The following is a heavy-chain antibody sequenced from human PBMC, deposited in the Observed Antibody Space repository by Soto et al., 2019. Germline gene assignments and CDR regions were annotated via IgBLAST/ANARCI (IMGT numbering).Heavy chain of an antibody. D-gene: IGHD3-10*01. J-gene: IGHJ4*02. CDR2: IYYSGST. CDR1: GGSISSSSYY. CDR3: ACSSTYGFLFI. Sequence: PSETLSLTCTVSGGSISSSSYYWGWIRQPPGKGPEWIGSIYYSGSTYYNPSLKSRVTISVDTSKNQFSLKLSSVTAADTAVYYCACSSTYGFLFIWGQGTLVTVSS. V-gene: IGHV4-39*01.